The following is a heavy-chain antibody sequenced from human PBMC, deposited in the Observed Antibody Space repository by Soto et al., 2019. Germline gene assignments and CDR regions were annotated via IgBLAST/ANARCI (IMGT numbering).Heavy chain of an antibody. J-gene: IGHJ4*02. V-gene: IGHV3-23*04. CDR3: AKGATLVRGPIAH. CDR2: ISGSGGSR. Sequence: EVQLVESGGILIQPGGSLRLSCGASGFTFTDYGMSWVRKAPGRGLEWVSVISGSGGSRYYADSVEGRFTISRDNSKNTLFLQMHSLRAEDAAVYYCAKGATLVRGPIAHWGQGTLVPVSS. CDR1: GFTFTDYG. D-gene: IGHD3-10*01.